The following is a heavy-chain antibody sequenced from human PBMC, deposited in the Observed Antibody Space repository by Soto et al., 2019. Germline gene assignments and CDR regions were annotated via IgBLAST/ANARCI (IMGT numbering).Heavy chain of an antibody. V-gene: IGHV3-9*01. Sequence: EVQLVESGGGLVQPGRSLRLSCVASGFTFDDYAMHWVRQVPGKGLEWVSGISWNGATMGYGDSVKGRFTISRDNTKNSLYQQMNSLRPEDTAFYYCAKDNGGYYDSSGNFEYWGQGTLVTVSS. CDR2: ISWNGATM. CDR1: GFTFDDYA. CDR3: AKDNGGYYDSSGNFEY. J-gene: IGHJ4*02. D-gene: IGHD3-22*01.